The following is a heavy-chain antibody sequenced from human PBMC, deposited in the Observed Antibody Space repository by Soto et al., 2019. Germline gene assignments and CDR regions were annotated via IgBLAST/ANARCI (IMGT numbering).Heavy chain of an antibody. Sequence: GGSLRLSCAASGFTFSGSAMHWVRQASGKGLEWVGRIRSKANTYATAYAVSVKGRFTISRDDSRNTAYLQMNSLKTEDTAVYYCARGVYDFWSGHPKRLDYWGQGTVVTVSS. CDR2: IRSKANTYAT. CDR3: ARGVYDFWSGHPKRLDY. J-gene: IGHJ4*02. CDR1: GFTFSGSA. D-gene: IGHD3-3*01. V-gene: IGHV3-73*01.